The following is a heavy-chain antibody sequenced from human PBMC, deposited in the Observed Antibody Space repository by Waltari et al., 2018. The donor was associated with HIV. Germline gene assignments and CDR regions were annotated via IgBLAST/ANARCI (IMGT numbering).Heavy chain of an antibody. Sequence: QLQLQESGPGLVKPLETLSLTCTVSGGSISSNNYYWGWIRQPPGKGLEWIGTIYYSGATYYNSSLKSRVTISVDTSKNQFSLKLSSVTAADTAVYYCARQFSDLRNGYSDALNWFFDLWGRGTLATVSS. J-gene: IGHJ2*01. CDR1: GGSISSNNYY. D-gene: IGHD5-18*01. V-gene: IGHV4-39*01. CDR2: IYYSGAT. CDR3: ARQFSDLRNGYSDALNWFFDL.